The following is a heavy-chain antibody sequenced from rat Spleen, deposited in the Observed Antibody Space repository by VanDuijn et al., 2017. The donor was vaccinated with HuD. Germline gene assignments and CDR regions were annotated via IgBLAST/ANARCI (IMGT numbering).Heavy chain of an antibody. Sequence: QVQLKESGPGLVQPSQTLSLTCTVSGFSLTSYNVHWVRQPPGKGLEWMGRMRYNGATSYNSVLKSRLSISRDTSKNQVFLKMNSLQTDDSGTYYCARDRTTAPLSDYFDYWGQGVMVTVSS. CDR3: ARDRTTAPLSDYFDY. V-gene: IGHV2-63*01. CDR1: GFSLTSYN. D-gene: IGHD1-8*01. J-gene: IGHJ2*01. CDR2: MRYNGAT.